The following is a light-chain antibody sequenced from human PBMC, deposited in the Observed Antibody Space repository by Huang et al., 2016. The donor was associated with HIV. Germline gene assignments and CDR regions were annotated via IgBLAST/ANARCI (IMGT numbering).Light chain of an antibody. CDR3: QQYYTIRA. Sequence: DIQMTQSPSSLSASVGDRVTITCRASQDISNSLDWYQQKPGKAPNLLLYAASRLEGGVPSRFSGSGSGTDYTLTISSLQPEDFATYYCQQYYTIRAFGQGTKVEIK. CDR1: QDISNS. V-gene: IGKV1-NL1*01. J-gene: IGKJ1*01. CDR2: AAS.